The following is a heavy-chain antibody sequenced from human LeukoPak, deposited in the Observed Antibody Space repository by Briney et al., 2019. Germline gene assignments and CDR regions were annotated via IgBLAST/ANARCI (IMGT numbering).Heavy chain of an antibody. D-gene: IGHD3-22*01. CDR2: TYYRSKWYN. Sequence: SQTLSLTCAISGDSVSSNSAAWNWIRQSPSRGLKWLGRTYYRSKWYNDYAVSVKSRITINPDTSKNQFSLQLNSVTPEDTAVYYCARVQYYDSSGPLDYWGQGTLVTVSS. V-gene: IGHV6-1*01. CDR1: GDSVSSNSAA. CDR3: ARVQYYDSSGPLDY. J-gene: IGHJ4*02.